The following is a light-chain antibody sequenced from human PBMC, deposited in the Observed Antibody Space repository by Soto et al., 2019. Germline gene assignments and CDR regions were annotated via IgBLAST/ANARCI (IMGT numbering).Light chain of an antibody. J-gene: IGKJ5*01. Sequence: TQSPSSLSAFVGDRVTITCRASQTISNYLNWYQQRPGKAPKLLIYLASSLQSGVPSRFGGSGSGTDFTLTIISLQPEDSATYYCQQSYGPPITFGQGTRLEIK. V-gene: IGKV1-39*01. CDR2: LAS. CDR3: QQSYGPPIT. CDR1: QTISNY.